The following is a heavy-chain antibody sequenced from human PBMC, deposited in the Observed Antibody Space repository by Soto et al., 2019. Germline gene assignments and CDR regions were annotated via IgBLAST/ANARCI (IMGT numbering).Heavy chain of an antibody. D-gene: IGHD6-19*01. Sequence: AWGSLRLSCATSGFTFSNYWITCFRQSPCKWLEWVANIKQDGSEKYYVDSVKGRFTISRDNGKKSLYLQMNSLRAEDTAVYYCARPTSAYSIGWYNWFDPWGQGTLVTVSS. CDR1: GFTFSNYW. CDR3: ARPTSAYSIGWYNWFDP. V-gene: IGHV3-7*01. CDR2: IKQDGSEK. J-gene: IGHJ5*02.